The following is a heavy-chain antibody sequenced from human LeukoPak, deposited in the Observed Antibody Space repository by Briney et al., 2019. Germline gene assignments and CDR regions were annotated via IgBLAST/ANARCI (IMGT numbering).Heavy chain of an antibody. Sequence: GGSLRLSCAASGFTFSSYWMHWVRQAPGKGLVWVSRISPDGSTSGHADSVKGRFTTSRDNAKNTLFLQMNSLRAEDTAVYYCTRDFDFSSAIWGQGTLVTVSS. V-gene: IGHV3-74*01. CDR3: TRDFDFSSAI. D-gene: IGHD3-3*01. CDR2: ISPDGSTS. J-gene: IGHJ4*02. CDR1: GFTFSSYW.